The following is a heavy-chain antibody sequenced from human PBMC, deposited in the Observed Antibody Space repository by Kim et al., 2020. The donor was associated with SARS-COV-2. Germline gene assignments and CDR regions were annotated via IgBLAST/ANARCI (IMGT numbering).Heavy chain of an antibody. J-gene: IGHJ4*02. CDR3: PKGGWGWSWDS. D-gene: IGHD2-21*01. CDR1: GFTFFGHA. V-gene: IGHV3-23*01. CDR2: IDGSAGTT. Sequence: GGSLRLSCTTSGFTFFGHAMSWVRQAPGKGLEWVSSIDGSAGTTYYVDSVKGRFSISRDDSRNTIYLQMSALRTDDTAAYYCPKGGWGWSWDSWGQGTLV.